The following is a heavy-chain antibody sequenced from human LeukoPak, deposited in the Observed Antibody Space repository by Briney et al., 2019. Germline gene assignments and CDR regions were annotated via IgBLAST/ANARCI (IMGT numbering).Heavy chain of an antibody. CDR2: IFYSGST. V-gene: IGHV4-59*01. D-gene: IGHD6-13*01. Sequence: PSETLSLTCTVSHGSISGFHWSWIRQPPGKGLGWIGYIFYSGSTNYNPSLKSRVTISVDTSRNKVSLKLSSVTAADTAVYYCARGGAFSSSWYVDYWGQGTLVTVST. J-gene: IGHJ4*02. CDR3: ARGGAFSSSWYVDY. CDR1: HGSISGFH.